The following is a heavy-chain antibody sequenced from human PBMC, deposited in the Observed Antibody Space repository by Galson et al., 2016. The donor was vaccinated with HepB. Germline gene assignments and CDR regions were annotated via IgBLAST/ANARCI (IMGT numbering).Heavy chain of an antibody. J-gene: IGHJ4*02. CDR2: ISYHGSNK. V-gene: IGHV3-30*04. CDR3: ARDGYYYGSGGYGAAAY. CDR1: GFSFSSSA. D-gene: IGHD3-10*01. Sequence: SLRLSCAASGFSFSSSAMHWVRQAPGKGLEWVAVISYHGSNKYYVDSVKGRFTISRDNSKNTLYLRMNSLRAEDTALYYCARDGYYYGSGGYGAAAYWGQGTPVTVSS.